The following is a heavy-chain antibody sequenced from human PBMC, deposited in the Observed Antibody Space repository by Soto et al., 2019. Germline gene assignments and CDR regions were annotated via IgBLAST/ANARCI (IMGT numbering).Heavy chain of an antibody. CDR2: TIPIFDIT. D-gene: IGHD3-22*01. CDR1: GGTFRSYS. Sequence: QVQLVQSGAEVKKPGSSVKVSCKASGGTFRSYSISWVRQAPGQGLEWMGGTIPIFDITNYAQKFQGRVTITADESTSTAYSELSSRGSDDTAVYYCARPDEGGYSSNHHYGSAWDVWGQGTTVTV. V-gene: IGHV1-69*01. CDR3: ARPDEGGYSSNHHYGSAWDV. J-gene: IGHJ6*02.